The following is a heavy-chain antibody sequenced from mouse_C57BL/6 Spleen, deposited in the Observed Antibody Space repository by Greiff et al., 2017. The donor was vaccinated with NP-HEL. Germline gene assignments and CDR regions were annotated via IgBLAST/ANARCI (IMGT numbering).Heavy chain of an antibody. CDR3: ARVPLTTVRAWFAY. Sequence: EVKLMESGGGLVKPGGSLKLSCAASGFTFSSYAMSWVRQTPEKRLEWVATISDGGSYTYYPDNVKGRFTISRDNAKNNLYLQVSHLKSEDTAMYYCARVPLTTVRAWFAYWGQGTLVTVAA. CDR1: GFTFSSYA. J-gene: IGHJ3*01. D-gene: IGHD2-5*01. CDR2: ISDGGSYT. V-gene: IGHV5-4*03.